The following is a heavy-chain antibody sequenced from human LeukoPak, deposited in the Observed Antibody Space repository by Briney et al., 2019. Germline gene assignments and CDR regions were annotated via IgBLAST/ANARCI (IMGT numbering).Heavy chain of an antibody. Sequence: SVTVSCKSSGGTFRRYAITWVRQAPGQGLEWMGRIIPMLGITNYAQTFRGRVTITADKSTSTVFMELNSLRSEDTAVYFCARLADYFESSVYSRAEKSFDDWGQATLVTVSS. CDR3: ARLADYFESSVYSRAEKSFDD. CDR1: GGTFRRYA. V-gene: IGHV1-69*10. J-gene: IGHJ4*02. D-gene: IGHD3-22*01. CDR2: IIPMLGIT.